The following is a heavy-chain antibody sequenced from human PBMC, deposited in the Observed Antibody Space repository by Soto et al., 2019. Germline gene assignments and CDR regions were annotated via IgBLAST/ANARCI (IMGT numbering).Heavy chain of an antibody. V-gene: IGHV1-18*01. D-gene: IGHD1-1*01. J-gene: IGHJ4*02. CDR3: ARGRYGDY. CDR2: ISAHNGNT. CDR1: GYTFTSYV. Sequence: QVHLVQSGAEVKKPGASVKVSCKASGYTFTSYVITGVRQAPGQGLEWMGWISAHNGNTDYAQKLQGRVIVTRDPSTSTAYMELRSRISDDTAVYYCARGRYGDYWGQGALVTVSS.